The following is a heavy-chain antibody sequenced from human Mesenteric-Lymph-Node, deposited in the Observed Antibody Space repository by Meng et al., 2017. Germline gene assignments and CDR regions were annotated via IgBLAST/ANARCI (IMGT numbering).Heavy chain of an antibody. CDR2: IIPYNGNT. CDR1: GYSFINSG. CDR3: AESKHGNYNAFDF. V-gene: IGHV1-18*01. J-gene: IGHJ3*01. Sequence: ASVKVSCKTSGYSFINSGISWVRQAPGQGLGWMGWIIPYNGNTNYAQKLQGRVTMTTDTSTSTTYMELRSLRSDDTAVYYCAESKHGNYNAFDFWGRKTVVTVS. D-gene: IGHD4-17*01.